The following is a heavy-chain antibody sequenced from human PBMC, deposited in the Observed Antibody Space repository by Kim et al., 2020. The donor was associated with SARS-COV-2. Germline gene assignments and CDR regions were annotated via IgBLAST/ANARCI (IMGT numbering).Heavy chain of an antibody. CDR3: ARGAIAAAGTYLTQWRSNKNWFDP. Sequence: SETLSLTCAVYGGSFSGYYWSWIRQPPGKGLEWIGEINHSGSTNYNPSLKSRVTISVDTSKNQFSLKLSSVTAADTAVYYCARGAIAAAGTYLTQWRSNKNWFDPWGQGTLVTVSS. D-gene: IGHD6-13*01. V-gene: IGHV4-34*01. CDR2: INHSGST. J-gene: IGHJ5*02. CDR1: GGSFSGYY.